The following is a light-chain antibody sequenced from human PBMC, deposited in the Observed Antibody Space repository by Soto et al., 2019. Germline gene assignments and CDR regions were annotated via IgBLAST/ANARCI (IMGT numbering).Light chain of an antibody. V-gene: IGKV1-5*03. CDR2: KAS. CDR3: QQYDSFPRT. J-gene: IGKJ1*01. CDR1: QSISSW. Sequence: DIQMTQSPSTLSASVGDRVTITCRASQSISSWLAWYQQKPGKAPKLLIYKASSLESGVPSRFSGSGSGTECTLNISRLQPDDFAIYHCQQYDSFPRTFGQGTKVEIK.